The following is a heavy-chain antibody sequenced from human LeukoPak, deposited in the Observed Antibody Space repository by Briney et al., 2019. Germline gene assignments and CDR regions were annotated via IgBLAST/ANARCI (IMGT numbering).Heavy chain of an antibody. J-gene: IGHJ6*02. Sequence: SVKVSCKASGGTFSSYAISWVRQAPGQGLEWMGGIIPIFGTANFAQKFQGRVTITADESTRTAYMELSSLRSEDTAVYYCARGESSRWSSPVSTTHFYSTMDVRGQGTTVTVS. CDR2: IIPIFGTA. D-gene: IGHD6-13*01. V-gene: IGHV1-69*13. CDR3: ARGESSRWSSPVSTTHFYSTMDV. CDR1: GGTFSSYA.